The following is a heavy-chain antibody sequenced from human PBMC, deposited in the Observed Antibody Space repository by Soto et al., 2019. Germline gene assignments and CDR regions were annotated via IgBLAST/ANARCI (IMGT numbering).Heavy chain of an antibody. Sequence: GASVKVSCKASGYTFIDYYINWVRQAPGQGLEWMGCINPHSGDTNSPPKFQARVTMTRDTSNSTAYMELKRLYSNDTAVYHCARSGYPGSYHPPAFWGQGTLVTVSS. D-gene: IGHD1-26*01. J-gene: IGHJ4*02. CDR3: ARSGYPGSYHPPAF. V-gene: IGHV1-2*02. CDR1: GYTFIDYY. CDR2: INPHSGDT.